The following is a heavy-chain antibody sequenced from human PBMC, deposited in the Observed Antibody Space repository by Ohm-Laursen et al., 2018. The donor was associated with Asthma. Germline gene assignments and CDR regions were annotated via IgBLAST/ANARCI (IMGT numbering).Heavy chain of an antibody. CDR2: ISAYNGNT. CDR3: ARSRGAARPDY. D-gene: IGHD6-6*01. J-gene: IGHJ4*02. Sequence: AATVKISCKASGYTFTSYGISWVRQAPGQGLEWMGWISAYNGNTNYAQKLQGRVTMTTDTSTSTAYMELRSLRSDDTAVYYCARSRGAARPDYWGQGTLVTISS. V-gene: IGHV1-18*01. CDR1: GYTFTSYG.